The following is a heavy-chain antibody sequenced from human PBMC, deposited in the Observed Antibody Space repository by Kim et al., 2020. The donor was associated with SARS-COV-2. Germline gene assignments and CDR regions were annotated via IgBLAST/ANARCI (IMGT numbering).Heavy chain of an antibody. Sequence: SVKVSCKASGFTFTSSAVQWGRQARGQRLEWIGWIVVGSGNTNYAQKFQERVTITRDMSTSTAYMELSSLRSEDTAVYYCAAEGLSDADVWFGESTHIWIGARGQGTLVT. V-gene: IGHV1-58*01. CDR1: GFTFTSSA. D-gene: IGHD3-10*01. CDR2: IVVGSGNT. CDR3: AAEGLSDADVWFGESTHIWIGA. J-gene: IGHJ4*02.